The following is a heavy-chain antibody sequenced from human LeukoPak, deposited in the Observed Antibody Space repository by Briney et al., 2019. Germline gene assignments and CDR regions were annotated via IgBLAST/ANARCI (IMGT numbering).Heavy chain of an antibody. Sequence: GGSLRLSCAASGFTFSSYGMHWVRQAPGKGLEWVAVISYDGSNKYYADSVKGRFTISRDNSKNTLYLQMGSLRAEDVAVYYCTREGTPGSHDYWGQGALVTVSS. J-gene: IGHJ4*02. D-gene: IGHD7-27*01. CDR1: GFTFSSYG. V-gene: IGHV3-30*03. CDR3: TREGTPGSHDY. CDR2: ISYDGSNK.